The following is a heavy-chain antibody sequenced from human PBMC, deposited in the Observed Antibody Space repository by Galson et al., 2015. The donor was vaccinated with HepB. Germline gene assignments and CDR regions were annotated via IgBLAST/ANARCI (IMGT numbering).Heavy chain of an antibody. CDR2: ISGYNGDT. V-gene: IGHV1-18*01. J-gene: IGHJ3*02. CDR3: ARDGAYRSADAFDI. D-gene: IGHD1-14*01. CDR1: GYTFTRFG. Sequence: SVKVSCKASGYTFTRFGISWVRQAPGQGLEWMGWISGYNGDTNYAQTLQGRVTLTTDTSTTTAYMELTSLRSDDTAVYYCARDGAYRSADAFDIWGQGTMVTVSS.